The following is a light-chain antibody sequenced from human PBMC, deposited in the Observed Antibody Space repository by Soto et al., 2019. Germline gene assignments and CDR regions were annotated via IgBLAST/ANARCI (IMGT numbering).Light chain of an antibody. CDR3: QQYDKWPRT. CDR2: GAS. J-gene: IGKJ1*01. Sequence: EIVLTQSPGTLSLSPGERATLSCRASQSVSSSFLAWYQQKPGQAHRLLIYGASSRATGIPARFSGGGSGAEYTLTISSLQSEDFAVYYCQQYDKWPRTFGQGTKVDIK. CDR1: QSVSSSF. V-gene: IGKV3-20*01.